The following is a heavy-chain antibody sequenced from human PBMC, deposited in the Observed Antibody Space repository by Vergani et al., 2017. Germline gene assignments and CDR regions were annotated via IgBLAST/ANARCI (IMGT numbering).Heavy chain of an antibody. CDR3: ARWEHSSGSGGFDY. Sequence: QVQLQESGPGLVKPSQTLSLTCTVSGGSISSGGYYWSWIRQHPGKGLEWIGYIYYSGSTYYNPSLKSRVTISVDTSKNQLSLKLSSVTAADTAVYCCARWEHSSGSGGFDYWGQGTLVTVSS. J-gene: IGHJ4*02. CDR1: GGSISSGGYY. CDR2: IYYSGST. D-gene: IGHD6-19*01. V-gene: IGHV4-31*03.